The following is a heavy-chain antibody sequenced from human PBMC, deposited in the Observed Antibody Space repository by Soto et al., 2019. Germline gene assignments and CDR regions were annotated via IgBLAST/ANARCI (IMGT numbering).Heavy chain of an antibody. D-gene: IGHD6-6*01. CDR3: ARIPAYSSSYYYYGMDV. Sequence: GSSPTLVNPTETLTLTCTVSGFSLSNARMGVSWIRQPPGKALEWLAHIFSNDEKSYSTSLKSRLTISKDTSKSQVVLTMTNMDPVDTATYYCARIPAYSSSYYYYGMDVWGQGTTVTVSS. V-gene: IGHV2-26*01. J-gene: IGHJ6*02. CDR1: GFSLSNARMG. CDR2: IFSNDEK.